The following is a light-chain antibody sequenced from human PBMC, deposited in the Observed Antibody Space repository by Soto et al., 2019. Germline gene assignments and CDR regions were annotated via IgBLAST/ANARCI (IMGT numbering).Light chain of an antibody. CDR2: EVS. V-gene: IGLV2-14*01. Sequence: QSALTQPASVSGSPGQSVNISCTGTSSDVGGYNYVSWYQQHPGKAPNLRIYEVSNRPSGVSNRFSGSKSGNTASLTISGLQDEDEADYYCNSYTSSSTRVFGGRTKVTVL. CDR1: SSDVGGYNY. CDR3: NSYTSSSTRV. J-gene: IGLJ3*02.